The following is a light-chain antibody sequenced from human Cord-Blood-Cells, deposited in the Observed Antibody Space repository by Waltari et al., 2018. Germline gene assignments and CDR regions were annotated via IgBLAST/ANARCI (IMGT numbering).Light chain of an antibody. CDR1: SSAVGGYTN. Sequence: QSALTQPRSVSGPPGQSVPISCTGTSSAVGGYTNVSWYQQHPGKAPKLMIYDVSKRPSGGPDRFSGSKSGNTASLTISGLQAEDEADYYCCSYAGSFYVFGTGTKVTVL. V-gene: IGLV2-11*01. J-gene: IGLJ1*01. CDR3: CSYAGSFYV. CDR2: DVS.